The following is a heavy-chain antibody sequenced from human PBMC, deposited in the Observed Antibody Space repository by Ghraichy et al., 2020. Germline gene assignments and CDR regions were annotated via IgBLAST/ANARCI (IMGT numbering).Heavy chain of an antibody. D-gene: IGHD4-23*01. CDR1: GFTVSSNY. CDR2: IYSGGST. CDR3: ARDKRGGGNSCMDV. J-gene: IGHJ6*02. Sequence: GGSLRLSCAASGFTVSSNYMSWVRQAPGKGLEWVSVIYSGGSTYYADSVKGRFTISRDNSKNTLYLQMNSLRAEDTAVYYCARDKRGGGNSCMDVWGQGTTVTVSS. V-gene: IGHV3-66*01.